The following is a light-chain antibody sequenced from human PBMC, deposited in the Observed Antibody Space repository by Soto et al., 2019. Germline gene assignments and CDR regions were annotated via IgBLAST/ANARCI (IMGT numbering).Light chain of an antibody. V-gene: IGLV2-14*01. J-gene: IGLJ1*01. Sequence: QSALTQPASVSGSPGQSITISCTGTASDLGYYNYVAWYQHHPGKAPKLMIYEVSDRPSGVSNRFSGSKSGYTASLTISGLQAGDEADYYCSSYSSGSTLYVFGTGTKVTV. CDR2: EVS. CDR3: SSYSSGSTLYV. CDR1: ASDLGYYNY.